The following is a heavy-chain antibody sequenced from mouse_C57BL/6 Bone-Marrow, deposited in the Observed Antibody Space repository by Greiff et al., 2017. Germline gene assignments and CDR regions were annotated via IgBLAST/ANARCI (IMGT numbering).Heavy chain of an antibody. CDR3: ARLVIYYYGSSWGDFDY. J-gene: IGHJ2*01. D-gene: IGHD1-1*01. CDR2: INPSSGYT. CDR1: GYTFTSYT. V-gene: IGHV1-4*01. Sequence: VMLVESGAELARPGASVKMSCKASGYTFTSYTMHWVKQRPGQGLEWIGYINPSSGYTKYNQKFKDKATLTADKSSSTAYMQLSSLTSEDSAVYYCARLVIYYYGSSWGDFDYWGQGTTLTVSS.